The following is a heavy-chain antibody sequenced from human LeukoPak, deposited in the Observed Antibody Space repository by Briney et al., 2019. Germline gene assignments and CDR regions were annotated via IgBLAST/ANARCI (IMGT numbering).Heavy chain of an antibody. CDR3: ARVSAGVIGMKDVFDI. CDR1: GFSFSSYS. CDR2: ISGSSSYI. D-gene: IGHD3-16*02. J-gene: IGHJ3*02. V-gene: IGHV3-21*01. Sequence: GGSLRLSCAASGFSFSSYSMNWVRQAPGKGLEWVSSISGSSSYIYYADSVKGRFTISRHNAKNSLYLQMNSLRAEDTAVYYCARVSAGVIGMKDVFDIWGQGTMVTVSS.